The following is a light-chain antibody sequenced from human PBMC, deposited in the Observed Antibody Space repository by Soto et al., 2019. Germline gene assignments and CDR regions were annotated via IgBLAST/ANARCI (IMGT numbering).Light chain of an antibody. CDR2: GAS. V-gene: IGKV3-15*01. Sequence: EIVMTQSPATLSLSPGERATLSCRASQSVSSNLAWYQQKPGQAPSLLIYGASARATGIPARFSGSGSGTEFTLTISSLQSEDFAVYYCQHYNNWPFTFGQGTKLEI. CDR3: QHYNNWPFT. J-gene: IGKJ2*01. CDR1: QSVSSN.